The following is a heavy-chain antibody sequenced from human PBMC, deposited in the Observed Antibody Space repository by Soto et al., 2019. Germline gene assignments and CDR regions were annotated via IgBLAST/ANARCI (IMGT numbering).Heavy chain of an antibody. V-gene: IGHV3-7*03. CDR1: GFTFSMYS. J-gene: IGHJ6*02. D-gene: IGHD2-21*02. Sequence: VGSLRLSCEVSGFTFSMYSMSWVRQSPGKGLEWVAKIPQEGVDGHYADSAKGRFTISRDNGKNSLYLQLNNLRAEDTAVYYCARDHLILPAHDFFYGSDVWGRGATVTVSS. CDR3: ARDHLILPAHDFFYGSDV. CDR2: IPQEGVDG.